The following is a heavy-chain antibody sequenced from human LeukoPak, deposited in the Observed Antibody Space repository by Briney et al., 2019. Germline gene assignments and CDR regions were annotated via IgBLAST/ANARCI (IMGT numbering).Heavy chain of an antibody. CDR2: IYYSGST. Sequence: PSETLSLTCTVSGGSISSYFWSWIRQPPRKALEWIGYIYYSGSTNYNPSLKSRVTISVDTSKNQFSLKLSSVTAADTAVYYCARAYDYSIGGPFDPWGQGTLVTVSS. V-gene: IGHV4-59*01. CDR3: ARAYDYSIGGPFDP. D-gene: IGHD4-11*01. J-gene: IGHJ5*02. CDR1: GGSISSYF.